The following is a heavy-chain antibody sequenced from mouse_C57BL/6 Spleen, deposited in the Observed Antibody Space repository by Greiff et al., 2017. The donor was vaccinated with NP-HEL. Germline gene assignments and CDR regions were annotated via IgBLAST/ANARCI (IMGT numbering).Heavy chain of an antibody. J-gene: IGHJ4*01. D-gene: IGHD1-1*01. CDR1: GYTFTDYY. CDR2: INPNNGGT. Sequence: EVKLVESGPELVKPGASVKISCKASGYTFTDYYMNWVKQSPGKSLEWIGDINPNNGGTSYNQKFKGKATLTVDKSSSTAYMELRSLTSEDSAVYYCARSGYYGSTSYAMDYWGQGTSVTVSS. V-gene: IGHV1-26*01. CDR3: ARSGYYGSTSYAMDY.